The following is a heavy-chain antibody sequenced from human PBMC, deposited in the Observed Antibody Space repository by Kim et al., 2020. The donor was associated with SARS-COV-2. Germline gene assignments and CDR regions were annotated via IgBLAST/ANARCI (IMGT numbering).Heavy chain of an antibody. D-gene: IGHD3-10*01. Sequence: YYTDSVRGRFTISRDNARDSVFLQIDTLRVEDTAIYYCARAPSSGSTIIDSWGQGTLVTVSS. CDR3: ARAPSSGSTIIDS. V-gene: IGHV3-48*03. J-gene: IGHJ4*02.